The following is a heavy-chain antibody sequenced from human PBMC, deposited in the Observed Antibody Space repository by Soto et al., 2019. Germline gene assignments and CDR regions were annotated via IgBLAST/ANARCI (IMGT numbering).Heavy chain of an antibody. CDR1: GYTFTSYY. J-gene: IGHJ4*02. CDR3: ARDVVDIVATREYYFDY. CDR2: INPSGGST. D-gene: IGHD5-12*01. V-gene: IGHV1-46*03. Sequence: QVQLVQSGAEVKKPGASVKVSCKASGYTFTSYYMHWVRQAPGQGLEWMGIINPSGGSTSYAQKFPGRVTMTRDTSTSTVYMELSSLRSEDTAVYYCARDVVDIVATREYYFDYWGQGTLVTVSS.